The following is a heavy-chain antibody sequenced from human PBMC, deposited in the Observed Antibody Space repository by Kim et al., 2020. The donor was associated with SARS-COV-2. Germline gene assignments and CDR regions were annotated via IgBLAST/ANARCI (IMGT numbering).Heavy chain of an antibody. CDR3: AKDKGFQLVAFDY. J-gene: IGHJ4*02. V-gene: IGHV3-9*01. Sequence: AESVKSRFTISRDNAKNYLYLKMNSLRAEDTAVYYCAKDKGFQLVAFDYWGQGTLVTVSS. D-gene: IGHD2-15*01.